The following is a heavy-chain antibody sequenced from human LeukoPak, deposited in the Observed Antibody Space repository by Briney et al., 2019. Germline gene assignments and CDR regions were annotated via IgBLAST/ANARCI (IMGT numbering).Heavy chain of an antibody. J-gene: IGHJ4*02. CDR2: IRYDGSNK. CDR3: AKEVSQIAVAGTNGGY. Sequence: GGSLRLSCAASGFTFSSYGMHWVRQAPGKGLEWVAFIRYDGSNKYYADSVKGRFTISRDNSKNTLYLQMNSLRAEDTAVYYYAKEVSQIAVAGTNGGYWGQGTLVTVSS. V-gene: IGHV3-30*02. CDR1: GFTFSSYG. D-gene: IGHD6-19*01.